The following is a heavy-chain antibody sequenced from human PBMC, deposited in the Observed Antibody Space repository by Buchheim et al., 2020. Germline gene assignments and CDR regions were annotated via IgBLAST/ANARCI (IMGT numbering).Heavy chain of an antibody. D-gene: IGHD3-22*01. Sequence: EVQLLESGGGLVQPGGSLRLSCAASGFTFNSYVMTWVRQAPGKGLEWVSAISGSGGTTYYADSVRGRFTISRDNSKNTLYLQMNSLRAEDTAVYYCAKGSQYYDSSGYDWGQGTL. CDR2: ISGSGGTT. CDR1: GFTFNSYV. CDR3: AKGSQYYDSSGYD. V-gene: IGHV3-23*01. J-gene: IGHJ4*02.